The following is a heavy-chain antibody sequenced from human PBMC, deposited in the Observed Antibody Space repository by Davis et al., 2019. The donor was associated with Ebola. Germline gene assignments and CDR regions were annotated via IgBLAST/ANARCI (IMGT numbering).Heavy chain of an antibody. CDR3: ARERGDYSSIYYYGMDV. CDR1: GYTFTSYG. J-gene: IGHJ6*02. Sequence: AASVKVSCKASGYTFTSYGISWVRQAPGQGLEWMGWISAYNGNTNYAQKLQGRVTMTTDTSTSTAYMELLSLRSDDTAVYYCARERGDYSSIYYYGMDVWGQGTTVTVSS. D-gene: IGHD4-11*01. V-gene: IGHV1-18*01. CDR2: ISAYNGNT.